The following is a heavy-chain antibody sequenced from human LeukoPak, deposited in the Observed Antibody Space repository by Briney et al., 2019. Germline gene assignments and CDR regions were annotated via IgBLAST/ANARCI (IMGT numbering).Heavy chain of an antibody. CDR2: IDYRGTT. CDR1: GGSVGSTTYY. CDR3: ARGTMTTVTYYFDY. V-gene: IGHV4-39*01. Sequence: SETLSLTCTVSGGSVGSTTYYWGWIRQPPGKGLEWIGHIDYRGTTYYNPSLNSRVTISADTSKNQFSLKLSSVTAADTAVYYCARGTMTTVTYYFDYWGQGTLVTVSS. J-gene: IGHJ4*02. D-gene: IGHD4-17*01.